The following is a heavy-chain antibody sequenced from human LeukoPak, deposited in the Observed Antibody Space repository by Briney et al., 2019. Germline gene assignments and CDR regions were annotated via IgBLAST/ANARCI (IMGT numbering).Heavy chain of an antibody. CDR1: GFTFSDYY. CDR3: ASGNTAMAHDAFDI. V-gene: IGHV3-11*04. CDR2: ISSSGSTI. Sequence: GGSLRLSCAASGFTFSDYYMSWIRQAPGKGLEWVSYISSSGSTIYYADSVKGRFTISRDNAKNSLYLQMNSLRAEDTAVYYCASGNTAMAHDAFDIWGQGTMVTVSS. J-gene: IGHJ3*02. D-gene: IGHD5-18*01.